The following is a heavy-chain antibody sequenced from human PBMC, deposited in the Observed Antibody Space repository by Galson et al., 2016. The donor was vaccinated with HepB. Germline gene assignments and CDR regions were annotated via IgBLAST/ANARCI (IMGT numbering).Heavy chain of an antibody. CDR3: AKDHHDYGDSWYFDL. CDR1: GFTFNTFS. Sequence: LRLSCAASGFTFNTFSMNWVRQAPGKGLEWVSSITRSGGDTYYADPVKGRFTISRDNSKNTLYLQMNSLRPEDTALYYCAKDHHDYGDSWYFDLWDRGTLVTVSS. CDR2: ITRSGGDT. J-gene: IGHJ2*01. D-gene: IGHD4-17*01. V-gene: IGHV3-23*01.